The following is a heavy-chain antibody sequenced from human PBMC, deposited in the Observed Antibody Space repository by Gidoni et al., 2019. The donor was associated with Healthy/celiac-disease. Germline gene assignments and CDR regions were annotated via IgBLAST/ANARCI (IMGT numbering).Heavy chain of an antibody. CDR1: GFTFSNAR. CDR3: TTVDSSTVG. Sequence: EVQLLESGGGLVKPGGSRRLSCAASGFTFSNARMNWVRQAPGKGLEWVGHIKSKTDGGTTDYAAPVKGRYTISRDDSKNTLYLQMNSLKTEDTAVYYCTTVDSSTVGWGQGTLVTVSS. D-gene: IGHD6-13*01. CDR2: IKSKTDGGTT. V-gene: IGHV3-15*07. J-gene: IGHJ4*02.